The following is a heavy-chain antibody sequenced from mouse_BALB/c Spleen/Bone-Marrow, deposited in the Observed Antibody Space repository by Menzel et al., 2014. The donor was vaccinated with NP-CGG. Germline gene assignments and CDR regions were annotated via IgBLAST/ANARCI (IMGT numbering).Heavy chain of an antibody. CDR2: IDPANGNT. Sequence: VQLQQSGAELVKPGASVKLSCTASGFNIKDTYMHWVKQRPEQSLEWIGRIDPANGNTKYDPKFQGKATVTADTSSNTAYLQLSSLTSEDTAVYYCASYYYSSAWFAYWGQGTLVTVSA. V-gene: IGHV14-3*02. CDR3: ASYYYSSAWFAY. J-gene: IGHJ3*01. D-gene: IGHD1-1*01. CDR1: GFNIKDTY.